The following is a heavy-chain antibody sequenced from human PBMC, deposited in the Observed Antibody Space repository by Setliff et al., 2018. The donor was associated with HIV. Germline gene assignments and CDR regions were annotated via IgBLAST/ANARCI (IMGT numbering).Heavy chain of an antibody. CDR2: IYHSGTT. J-gene: IGHJ4*02. V-gene: IGHV4-59*08. CDR3: VRVDYGDYDFDY. Sequence: KPSETLSLTCNVSGASISSYYWSWIRQPPGKGLEWIGSIYHSGTTYYNPSLKSRVTISVDTSKNQFSLKLISVTAADTAVFYCVRVDYGDYDFDYWGQGTLVTVSS. D-gene: IGHD4-17*01. CDR1: GASISSYY.